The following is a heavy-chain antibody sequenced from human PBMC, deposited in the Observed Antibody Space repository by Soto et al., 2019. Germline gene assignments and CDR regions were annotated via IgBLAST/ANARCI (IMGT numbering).Heavy chain of an antibody. V-gene: IGHV3-23*01. CDR1: GFTFSTYA. CDR3: AKADLLGYCTGGSCYSLDY. CDR2: ISGGGGST. J-gene: IGHJ4*02. Sequence: EVQVLESGGGLVQPGGSLRLSCAASGFTFSTYAMSWVCQAPGKGLEWVSGISGGGGSTYYADSVKGRFTISRDNSKNTLYLQMNSLRAEDTAVYYCAKADLLGYCTGGSCYSLDYWGQGTLVTVSS. D-gene: IGHD2-15*01.